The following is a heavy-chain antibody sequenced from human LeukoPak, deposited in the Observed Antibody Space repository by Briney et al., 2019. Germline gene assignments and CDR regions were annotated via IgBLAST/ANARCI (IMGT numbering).Heavy chain of an antibody. V-gene: IGHV4-4*07. CDR2: VHATGTT. CDR3: ARASGGSYPYFDY. CDR1: GASISLYY. J-gene: IGHJ4*02. D-gene: IGHD2-15*01. Sequence: PSETLSLTCSVPGASISLYYWSWIRQSAGKRPEWIGRVHATGTTNYNPSLGSRVTLSVDTFKRHFSLKLKSVTAADTAVYYCARASGGSYPYFDYWGQGTLVTVSS.